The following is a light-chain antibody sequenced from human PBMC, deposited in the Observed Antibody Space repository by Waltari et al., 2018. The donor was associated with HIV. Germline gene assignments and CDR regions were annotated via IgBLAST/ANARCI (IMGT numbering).Light chain of an antibody. CDR1: TLPMKN. CDR2: EDT. Sequence: SYELTQPPSVSVSPGQTARITCSGDTLPMKNAYWYQQRQGKAPVLVIFEDTERPSGIPERFSGSSSGTTVTLIISEVQEEDEADYFCQSADSTGSFVFGTGTKVTVL. J-gene: IGLJ1*01. CDR3: QSADSTGSFV. V-gene: IGLV3-25*03.